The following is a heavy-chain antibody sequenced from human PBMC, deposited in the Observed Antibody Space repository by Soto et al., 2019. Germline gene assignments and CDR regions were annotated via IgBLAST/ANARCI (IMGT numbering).Heavy chain of an antibody. CDR3: ARPPFPGCINAVCYPFDY. Sequence: GASVEPSSEARGEGFNGKYLHSVRQSPGQGLEWMGMINPSGGSTDYAQKFRGRVTMTRDTSTGTVYMELSSLRSEDTAVYYCARPPFPGCINAVCYPFDYWGQGTLVTVSS. D-gene: IGHD2-8*01. CDR1: GEGFNGKY. V-gene: IGHV1-46*02. J-gene: IGHJ4*02. CDR2: INPSGGST.